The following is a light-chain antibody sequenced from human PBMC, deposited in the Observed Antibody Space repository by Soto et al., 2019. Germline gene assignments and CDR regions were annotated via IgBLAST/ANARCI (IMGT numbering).Light chain of an antibody. CDR1: HSISSY. CDR2: AAF. CDR3: QQSFEIPRT. Sequence: DIQMTQSPSSLSASVGDRVTIACRASHSISSYLSWYQQRPGKAPKLLIYAAFNLEAGVPSRFSGRKTGTEFNFTISSLQADDFATYYCQQSFEIPRTFGTGTKVDIX. V-gene: IGKV1-39*01. J-gene: IGKJ1*01.